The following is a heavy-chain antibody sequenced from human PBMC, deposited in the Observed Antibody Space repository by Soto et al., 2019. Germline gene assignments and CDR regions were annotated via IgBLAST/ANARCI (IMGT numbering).Heavy chain of an antibody. J-gene: IGHJ3*02. CDR2: ISGSGGGT. V-gene: IGHV3-23*01. CDR3: AKDLYDRLGMAFDI. Sequence: PVGSLRLSCAASGFTFSSYAMCWIRQAPGKGLEWVSAISGSGGGTYYADSVKGRFTISRDNSKNKLYLQMNSLRAEATAGYYCAKDLYDRLGMAFDIWGQGTMVTVSS. D-gene: IGHD3-22*01. CDR1: GFTFSSYA.